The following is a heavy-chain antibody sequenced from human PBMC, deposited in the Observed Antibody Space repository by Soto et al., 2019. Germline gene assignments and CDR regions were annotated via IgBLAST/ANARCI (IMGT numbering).Heavy chain of an antibody. CDR2: FKIKTDGVTT. CDR1: GFTFIDAW. Sequence: PGDSLRLSCAASGFTFIDAWMSWVRQAPGKGLEWVGRFKIKTDGVTTDYAAPVKGRFTISRDDSKNTLYLKMNSLKTEDTAVYYCTTGDYWGPGTLVTVS. CDR3: TTGDY. V-gene: IGHV3-15*01. J-gene: IGHJ4*02.